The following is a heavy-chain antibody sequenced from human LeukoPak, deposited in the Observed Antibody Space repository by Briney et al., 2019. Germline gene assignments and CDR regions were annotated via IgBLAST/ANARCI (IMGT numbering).Heavy chain of an antibody. D-gene: IGHD5-12*01. J-gene: IGHJ6*03. CDR3: ARVLSRGYSGYDLWNYYYYYMDV. CDR2: IWRCGCT. V-gene: IGHV3-53*01. Sequence: GGSLRLSCAASGFTVSSNYMSWVRQAPGKGLEWVSVIWRCGCTYYADSVKGRFTISRDNSKNTLYLQMNSLRAEDTAVYYCARVLSRGYSGYDLWNYYYYYMDVWGKGTTVTVSS. CDR1: GFTVSSNY.